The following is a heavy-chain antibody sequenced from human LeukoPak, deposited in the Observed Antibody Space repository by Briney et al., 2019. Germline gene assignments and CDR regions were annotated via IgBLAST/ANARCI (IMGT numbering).Heavy chain of an antibody. V-gene: IGHV4-30-4*01. CDR1: GGSISSGDYY. D-gene: IGHD4-17*01. Sequence: SQTLSLTRTVSGGSISSGDYYWSCIRQPPGKGLEWIGYIYYSGSTYYNPFLKSRVTKSVDTSKNQFSLKLSSVTAAYTAVYYCASTVTENFQHWGQGTLVTVSS. CDR2: IYYSGST. J-gene: IGHJ1*01. CDR3: ASTVTENFQH.